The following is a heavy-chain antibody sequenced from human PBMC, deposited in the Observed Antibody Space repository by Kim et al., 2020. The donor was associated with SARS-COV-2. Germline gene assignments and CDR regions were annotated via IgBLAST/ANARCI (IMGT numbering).Heavy chain of an antibody. D-gene: IGHD2-15*01. Sequence: GGSLRLSCAASGFTFSSYSMNWVRQAPGKGLEWVSSISSSSSYIYYADSVKGRFTISRDNAKNSLYLQMNSLRAEDTAVYYCARGAESGYCSGGSCADGDYWGQGTLVTVSS. J-gene: IGHJ4*02. V-gene: IGHV3-21*01. CDR3: ARGAESGYCSGGSCADGDY. CDR1: GFTFSSYS. CDR2: ISSSSSYI.